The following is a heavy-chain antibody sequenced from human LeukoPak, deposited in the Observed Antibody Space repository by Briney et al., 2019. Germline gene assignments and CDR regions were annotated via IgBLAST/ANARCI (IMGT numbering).Heavy chain of an antibody. D-gene: IGHD3-9*01. Sequence: GGSLRLSCAASGFTFSSYWMSWVRQAPGKGLEWVANIKQDESEKYYVDSVKGRFTISRDNAKDSLYLQMNSLRAEDTAVYYCARVEDYDILTGFDYWGQGTLVTVSS. J-gene: IGHJ4*02. CDR1: GFTFSSYW. V-gene: IGHV3-7*01. CDR2: IKQDESEK. CDR3: ARVEDYDILTGFDY.